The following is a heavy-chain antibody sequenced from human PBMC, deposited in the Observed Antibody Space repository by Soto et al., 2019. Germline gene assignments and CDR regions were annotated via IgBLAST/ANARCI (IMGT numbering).Heavy chain of an antibody. D-gene: IGHD6-13*01. J-gene: IGHJ4*02. CDR2: IWPADSDT. V-gene: IGHV5-51*01. Sequence: GESLKISCKASGYDFARQWIGLVRELPVKGFEWMGIIWPADSDTRYSPSFQGQVTISADKSITTAYLQWSSLKASDTAMYYCARQLTAAADVDYWGQGTLVTVSS. CDR1: GYDFARQW. CDR3: ARQLTAAADVDY.